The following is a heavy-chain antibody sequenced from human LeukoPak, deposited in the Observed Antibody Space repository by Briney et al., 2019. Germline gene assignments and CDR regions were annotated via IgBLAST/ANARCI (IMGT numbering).Heavy chain of an antibody. Sequence: GGSLRLSCAASGFTFSSYAMSWVRQAPGKGLEWVSAISGSGGSTYYADSVKGRFTISRDNSKNTLCLQMNSLRAEDTAVYYCAKWSIVVVPAAMEGIVDYWGQGTLVTVSS. V-gene: IGHV3-23*01. CDR1: GFTFSSYA. D-gene: IGHD2-2*01. CDR3: AKWSIVVVPAAMEGIVDY. CDR2: ISGSGGST. J-gene: IGHJ4*02.